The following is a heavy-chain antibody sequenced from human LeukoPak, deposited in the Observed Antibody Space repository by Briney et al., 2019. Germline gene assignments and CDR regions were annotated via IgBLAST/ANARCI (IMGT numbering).Heavy chain of an antibody. V-gene: IGHV4-59*01. Sequence: SETLSLTCTVSGGSISSYYWSWIRQPPGKGLEWIGYIYYSGSTNYNPSLKSRVTISVDTSKNQFSLKLSSVTAADTPVYYCARESEGFTIFGVVSNWFDPWGQGTLVTVSS. J-gene: IGHJ5*02. CDR1: GGSISSYY. CDR3: ARESEGFTIFGVVSNWFDP. CDR2: IYYSGST. D-gene: IGHD3-3*01.